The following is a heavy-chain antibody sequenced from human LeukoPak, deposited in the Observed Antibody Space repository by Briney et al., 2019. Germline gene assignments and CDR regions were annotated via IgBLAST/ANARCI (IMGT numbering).Heavy chain of an antibody. CDR3: ARVARGWLGGLDY. D-gene: IGHD6-19*01. CDR2: ISSDGSVT. CDR1: GFTFSSHW. V-gene: IGHV3-74*01. Sequence: GGSLRLSCAASGFTFSSHWIHWVRQAPGKGLVWVSRISSDGSVTSYADSVKGRFTISRDNAKNTLFLQMNSLRAEDTAVYYCARVARGWLGGLDYWGQGALVTVSS. J-gene: IGHJ4*02.